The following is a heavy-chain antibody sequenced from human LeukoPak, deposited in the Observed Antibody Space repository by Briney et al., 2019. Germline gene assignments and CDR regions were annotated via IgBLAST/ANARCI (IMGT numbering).Heavy chain of an antibody. CDR2: IKQDGSER. V-gene: IGHV3-7*01. CDR3: ARDPEQNYYDSSGYYYVGGMDV. Sequence: GGSLRLSCTASGLTISNYWMSWVRQAPGKGLEWVANIKQDGSERYYVDSVKGRFTISRDNAKNSLYLQMNSLRAEDTAVYYRARDPEQNYYDSSGYYYVGGMDVWGQGTPVTVSS. D-gene: IGHD3-22*01. CDR1: GLTISNYW. J-gene: IGHJ6*02.